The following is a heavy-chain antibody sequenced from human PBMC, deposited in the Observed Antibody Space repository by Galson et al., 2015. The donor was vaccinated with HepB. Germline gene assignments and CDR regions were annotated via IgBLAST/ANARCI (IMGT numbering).Heavy chain of an antibody. V-gene: IGHV3-23*01. CDR3: AKIIGAAATGY. Sequence: SLRLSCAASGFTFSSYAMTWVRQAPGKGLERVSAISGSGDSTYYADSVKGRSTISRDNSKNTLYVQMNSLRAEDTAAYYCAKIIGAAATGYWGQGTLVTVSS. J-gene: IGHJ4*02. CDR2: ISGSGDST. CDR1: GFTFSSYA. D-gene: IGHD6-13*01.